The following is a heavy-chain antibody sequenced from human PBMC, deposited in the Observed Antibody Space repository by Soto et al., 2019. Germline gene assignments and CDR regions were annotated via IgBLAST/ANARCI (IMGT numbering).Heavy chain of an antibody. V-gene: IGHV4-59*01. CDR1: GSSISPFY. CDR3: TRVGGYYGDYPNFDY. J-gene: IGHJ4*02. D-gene: IGHD4-17*01. Sequence: QVQLQESGPGLVKPSETLSLTCTVSGSSISPFYWSWIRQPPGKGLEWIGYIYYTGSTKYNPSLKGRVPLTLGTSRNQLSLKLSSVTAADTAVYYCTRVGGYYGDYPNFDYWGPGTLVAVSS. CDR2: IYYTGST.